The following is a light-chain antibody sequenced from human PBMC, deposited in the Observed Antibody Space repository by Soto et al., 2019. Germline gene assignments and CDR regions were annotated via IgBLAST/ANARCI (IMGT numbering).Light chain of an antibody. CDR2: MNN. J-gene: IGLJ2*01. CDR3: AAWDDSLEGVL. V-gene: IGLV1-47*01. Sequence: QSVLTQPPSASGTPGQTVTISCSGSSSNIGGNFVSWYQHVPGTAPKVLIFMNNQRPSGVPDRFSGSKSGTSASLAISGLRSEDVSAYYCAAWDDSLEGVLFGGGTKLTVL. CDR1: SSNIGGNF.